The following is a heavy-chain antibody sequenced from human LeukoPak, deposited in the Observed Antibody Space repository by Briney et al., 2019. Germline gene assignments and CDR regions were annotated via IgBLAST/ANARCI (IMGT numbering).Heavy chain of an antibody. V-gene: IGHV3-49*04. Sequence: PGGSLRLSCIGSGFTFGDYAMSWVRQAPGKGLEWVGSIRSKAYGGTAEYAASVRGRFTISRDDSKSIAYLQMNSLETEDTAVYYCTTPRLVLMNQPPRWYCDGGMCYSVTEENNNYYYGMDAWGQGTTVTVSS. J-gene: IGHJ6*02. D-gene: IGHD2-15*01. CDR2: IRSKAYGGTA. CDR3: TTPRLVLMNQPPRWYCDGGMCYSVTEENNNYYYGMDA. CDR1: GFTFGDYA.